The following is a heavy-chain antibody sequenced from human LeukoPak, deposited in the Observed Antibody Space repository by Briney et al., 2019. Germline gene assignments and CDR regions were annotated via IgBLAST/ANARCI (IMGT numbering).Heavy chain of an antibody. V-gene: IGHV4-4*07. CDR2: IYTSGST. J-gene: IGHJ5*02. D-gene: IGHD6-13*01. Sequence: SETLSLTCTVSGGSISSYYWSWIRQPAGKGLEWIGRIYTSGSTNYNPSLKSRVTMTVDTSKNQFSLKLSSVTAADTAVYCCARGGYYSSSWYYWFDPWGQGTLVTVSS. CDR3: ARGGYYSSSWYYWFDP. CDR1: GGSISSYY.